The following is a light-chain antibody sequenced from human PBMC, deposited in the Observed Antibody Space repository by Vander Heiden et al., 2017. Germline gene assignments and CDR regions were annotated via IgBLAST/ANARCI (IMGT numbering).Light chain of an antibody. Sequence: QSVLTQPPSASGTPGQRVTISCSGSSSNIGSNTVNWYQQLPGTAPKLLIYSNNQRPSGVPDRFSGSKSGTSASLAISGLQSEDEADYYCAAWDDSLNGRWVFGGGTKLTVI. V-gene: IGLV1-44*01. CDR1: SSNIGSNT. CDR3: AAWDDSLNGRWV. J-gene: IGLJ3*02. CDR2: SNN.